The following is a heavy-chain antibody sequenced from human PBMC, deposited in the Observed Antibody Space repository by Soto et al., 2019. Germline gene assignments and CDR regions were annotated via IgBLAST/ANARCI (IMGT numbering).Heavy chain of an antibody. V-gene: IGHV1-69*13. Sequence: GASVKVSCKASGGTFSSYAISWVRQAPGKGLEWMGGLIPIFGTANYAQKFQGRVTITADESTSTAYMELSSLRSEDTAVYYCARAISHPSSGWYDLLPYYYYGMDVWGQGTTVTVSS. CDR3: ARAISHPSSGWYDLLPYYYYGMDV. J-gene: IGHJ6*02. D-gene: IGHD6-19*01. CDR2: LIPIFGTA. CDR1: GGTFSSYA.